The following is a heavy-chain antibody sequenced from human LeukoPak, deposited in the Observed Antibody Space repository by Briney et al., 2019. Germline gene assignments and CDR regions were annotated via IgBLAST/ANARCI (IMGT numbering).Heavy chain of an antibody. Sequence: GGSLRLSCAASGFTFSSYAMHWVRQAPGKGLEWVAVISYDGSNKYYADSVKGRFTISRDNAKNSLYLQMNSLRAEDTAVYYCARSRLYGDYEDYWGQGTLVTVSS. J-gene: IGHJ4*02. CDR2: ISYDGSNK. CDR3: ARSRLYGDYEDY. V-gene: IGHV3-30-3*01. D-gene: IGHD4-17*01. CDR1: GFTFSSYA.